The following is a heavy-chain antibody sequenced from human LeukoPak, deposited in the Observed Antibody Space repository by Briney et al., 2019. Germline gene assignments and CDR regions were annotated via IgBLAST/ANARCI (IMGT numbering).Heavy chain of an antibody. CDR3: ARGMTTVTFDC. Sequence: SETLSLTCAVYGGSFSGYYWSWIRQPPGKGLEWIGEINHSGSTNYNPSLKSRVTISVDTSKNQFSLKLSSVTAADTAVYYCARGMTTVTFDCWGQGTLVTVSS. V-gene: IGHV4-34*01. CDR1: GGSFSGYY. D-gene: IGHD4-17*01. CDR2: INHSGST. J-gene: IGHJ4*02.